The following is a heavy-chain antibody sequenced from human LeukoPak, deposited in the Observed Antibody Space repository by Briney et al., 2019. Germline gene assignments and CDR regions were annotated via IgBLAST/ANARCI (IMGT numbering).Heavy chain of an antibody. CDR2: ISNRGSP. Sequence: SETLSLTCTVSGDSTSSDDCWGWIRQPPGKGLEWIGSISNRGSPYYSPSLKSRVTMSADTPNNQFSLRLSSVTAADTAVYYCARDGGFYYTASPNSWFDPWGQGTLVTVSS. V-gene: IGHV4-38-2*02. CDR1: GDSTSSDDC. J-gene: IGHJ5*02. CDR3: ARDGGFYYTASPNSWFDP. D-gene: IGHD1-26*01.